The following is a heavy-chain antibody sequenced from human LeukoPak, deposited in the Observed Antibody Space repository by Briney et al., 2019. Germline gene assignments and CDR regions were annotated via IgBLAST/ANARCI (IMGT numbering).Heavy chain of an antibody. CDR3: ARSQLETDAFDI. CDR2: IYHSGST. Sequence: SETLSLTCTVSGASMTSYYWTWIRQPPGKGLEWIGSIYHSGSTYYNPSLKSRVTISVDTSKNQFSLKLSSVTAADTAVYYSARSQLETDAFDIWGQGTMVTVSS. D-gene: IGHD1-1*01. CDR1: GASMTSYY. V-gene: IGHV4-38-2*02. J-gene: IGHJ3*02.